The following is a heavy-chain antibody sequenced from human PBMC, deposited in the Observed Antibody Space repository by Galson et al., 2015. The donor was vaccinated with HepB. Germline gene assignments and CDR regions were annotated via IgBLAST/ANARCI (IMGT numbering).Heavy chain of an antibody. J-gene: IGHJ4*02. CDR1: GFTFSSYS. CDR3: ARDRGFWSSYSPGVFDY. CDR2: ISSSSSTI. D-gene: IGHD3-3*01. V-gene: IGHV3-48*02. Sequence: SLRLSCAASGFTFSSYSMNWVRQAPGKGLEWVSYISSSSSTIYYADSVKGRFTISRDNAKNSLYLQMNSLTDEDTAVYYCARDRGFWSSYSPGVFDYWGQGTLVTVSS.